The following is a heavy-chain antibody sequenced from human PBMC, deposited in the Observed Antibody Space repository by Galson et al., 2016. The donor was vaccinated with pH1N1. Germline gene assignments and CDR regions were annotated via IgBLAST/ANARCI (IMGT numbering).Heavy chain of an antibody. J-gene: IGHJ3*01. CDR1: GASISPYY. D-gene: IGHD4-17*01. V-gene: IGHV4-59*01. CDR3: ARAFTGRLSGDSVSAFDF. CDR2: IYYTGNT. Sequence: SETLSLTCTVSGASISPYYWSWIRQSPGKGLECIGYIYYTGNTDYNLSLQSRVTMSVDNSQNLFSLSLTSVTAAYTALHYCARAFTGRLSGDSVSAFDFWGQGTRVTVSS.